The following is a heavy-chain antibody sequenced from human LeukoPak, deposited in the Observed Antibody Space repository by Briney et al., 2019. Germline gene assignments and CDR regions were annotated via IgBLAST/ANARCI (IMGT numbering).Heavy chain of an antibody. D-gene: IGHD6-19*01. CDR2: VKEGGRVK. CDR1: GLTFSNYW. J-gene: IGHJ6*03. Sequence: GGSLRLSCAASGLTFSNYWMSWVRQAPEKGLEWVANVKEGGRVKQYTDSMKGRFTISRDNAKNSRYLQINSLRAEDTAVYYCAREGGGSSGWFPYYYYYYMDVWGKGTTVTVSS. CDR3: AREGGGSSGWFPYYYYYYMDV. V-gene: IGHV3-7*01.